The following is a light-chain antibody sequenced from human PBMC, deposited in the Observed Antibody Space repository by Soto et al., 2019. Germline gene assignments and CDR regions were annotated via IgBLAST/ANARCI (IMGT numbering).Light chain of an antibody. Sequence: QSVLTQPPSAAGSPGESVTIACTGTSKDVGYYNYVSWYQQPPGKAPKLLIYDVSKRPSGVPDRFSGSKSGNTASLTVSGLQAEDEGDYYCSSYAGSDYPYVFGTGTQ. CDR1: SKDVGYYNY. CDR2: DVS. CDR3: SSYAGSDYPYV. V-gene: IGLV2-8*01. J-gene: IGLJ1*01.